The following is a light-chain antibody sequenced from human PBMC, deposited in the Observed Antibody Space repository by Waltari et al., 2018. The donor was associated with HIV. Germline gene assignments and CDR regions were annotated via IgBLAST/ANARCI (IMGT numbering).Light chain of an antibody. CDR1: SGHINYV. CDR2: LNSDGGH. Sequence: QVVLTQPPSASASLGASVKLTCTLSSGHINYVIAWHQQQPKKGPRFLMKLNSDGGHSKGCWIPDRFSGSSSGAERYLTISSLQSEDEGDYFCQTWGTGIQVFGGGTRLTVL. J-gene: IGLJ2*01. CDR3: QTWGTGIQV. V-gene: IGLV4-69*01.